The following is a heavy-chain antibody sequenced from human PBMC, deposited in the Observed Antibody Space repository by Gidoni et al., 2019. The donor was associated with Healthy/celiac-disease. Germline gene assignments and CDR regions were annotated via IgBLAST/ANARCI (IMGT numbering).Heavy chain of an antibody. J-gene: IGHJ4*02. D-gene: IGHD2-2*01. V-gene: IGHV3-53*04. CDR3: ARESPSNGFDY. CDR2: IYSGGST. Sequence: VIYSGGSTYYADSVKGRFTISRHNSKNTLYLQMNSLRAEDTAVYYCARESPSNGFDYWGQGTLVTVSS.